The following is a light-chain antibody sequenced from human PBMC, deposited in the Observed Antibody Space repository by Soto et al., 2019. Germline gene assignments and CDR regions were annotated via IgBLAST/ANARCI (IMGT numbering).Light chain of an antibody. Sequence: EIVMTQSPATLSVSPGERATLSCRASQSFKSSYLAWYQQRPGQAPRVLISGASSRATGIPDRFRGSGSGTDFSLSIRRLEPEDSAVYYCQQYASLPLTFGGGTKVDIK. CDR1: QSFKSSY. V-gene: IGKV3-20*01. CDR2: GAS. CDR3: QQYASLPLT. J-gene: IGKJ4*01.